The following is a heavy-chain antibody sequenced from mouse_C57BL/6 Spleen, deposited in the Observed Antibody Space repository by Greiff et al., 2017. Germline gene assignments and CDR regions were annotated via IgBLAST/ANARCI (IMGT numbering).Heavy chain of an antibody. J-gene: IGHJ4*01. V-gene: IGHV1-76*01. Sequence: QVQLQQSGAELVRPGASVKLSCKASGYTFTDYYINWVKQRPGQGLEWIARIYPGSGNTYYNEKFKGKATLTAEKSSSTAYMQLSSLTSEDSAVYFCARDAPYYAMDDWGQGTSVTVSS. CDR1: GYTFTDYY. CDR3: ARDAPYYAMDD. CDR2: IYPGSGNT.